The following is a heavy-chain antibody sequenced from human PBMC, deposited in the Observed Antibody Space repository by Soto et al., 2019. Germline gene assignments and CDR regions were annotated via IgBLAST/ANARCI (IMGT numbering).Heavy chain of an antibody. D-gene: IGHD1-1*01. J-gene: IGHJ5*02. CDR1: GYSFPGYW. V-gene: IGHV5-51*01. Sequence: EVQLVQSGAEVKKPGESLKISCKASGYSFPGYWIGWLRQMPGKGLEWMGIIYPDNSNTRYNPSFQGQVTISADKSISTAYLQWSSLKASDTAIYYCARQAAAVATVPLLYFDPWGQGTLVTVSS. CDR3: ARQAAAVATVPLLYFDP. CDR2: IYPDNSNT.